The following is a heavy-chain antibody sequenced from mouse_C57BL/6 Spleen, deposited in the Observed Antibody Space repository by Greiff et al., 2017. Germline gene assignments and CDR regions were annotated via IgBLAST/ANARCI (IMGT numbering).Heavy chain of an antibody. CDR2: IYPGDGDT. CDR3: ARVAGGYDGSY. CDR1: GYAFSSSW. J-gene: IGHJ3*01. D-gene: IGHD2-2*01. Sequence: QVQLQQSGPELVKPGASVKIPCKASGYAFSSSWMNWVKQRPGKGLEWIGRIYPGDGDTNYNGKFKGKATLTADKSSSTAYMQLSSLTSEDSAVYFCARVAGGYDGSYWGQGTLVTVSA. V-gene: IGHV1-82*01.